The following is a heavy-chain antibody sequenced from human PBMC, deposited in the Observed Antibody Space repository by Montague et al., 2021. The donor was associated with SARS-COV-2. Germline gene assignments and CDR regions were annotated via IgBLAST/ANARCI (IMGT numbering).Heavy chain of an antibody. CDR1: GGSFSTYS. D-gene: IGHD3-10*01. CDR3: ARLGDGVVPSPILGVGPYYSYYYMDV. Sequence: ETLSLTCAVHGGSFSTYSWDWIRQPPGKGLEWIGEIHHGGSTNYNPSLKSRVTISADTSKNQFSLKLTSVAAADTAVYYCARLGDGVVPSPILGVGPYYSYYYMDVWGKGTTVTVSS. J-gene: IGHJ6*03. V-gene: IGHV4-34*01. CDR2: IHHGGST.